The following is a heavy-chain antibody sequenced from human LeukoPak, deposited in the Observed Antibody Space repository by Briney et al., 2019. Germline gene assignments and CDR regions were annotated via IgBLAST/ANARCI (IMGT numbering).Heavy chain of an antibody. CDR1: GYTFTDYY. Sequence: ASVKVSCKASGYTFTDYYIHWVRQAPGQGLEWMGWINPNSGGTNYAQKFQGRVTMTRDTSISTAYMELSRLRSDDTAVYYCARDYGDYGRDYWGQGTLVTVSS. CDR3: ARDYGDYGRDY. CDR2: INPNSGGT. V-gene: IGHV1-2*02. J-gene: IGHJ4*02. D-gene: IGHD4-17*01.